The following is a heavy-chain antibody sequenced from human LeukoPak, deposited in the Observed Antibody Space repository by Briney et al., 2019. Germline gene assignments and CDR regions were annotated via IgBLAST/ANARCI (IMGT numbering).Heavy chain of an antibody. Sequence: SETLSLTCAVYGGSSSGYYWSWIRQPPGKGLEWIGEINHSGSTNYNPSLKSRVTISVDTSKNQFSLKLSSVTAADTAVYYCARHVRCGYVCYYYMDVWGKGTTVTVSS. D-gene: IGHD5-12*01. CDR1: GGSSSGYY. CDR2: INHSGST. CDR3: ARHVRCGYVCYYYMDV. V-gene: IGHV4-34*01. J-gene: IGHJ6*03.